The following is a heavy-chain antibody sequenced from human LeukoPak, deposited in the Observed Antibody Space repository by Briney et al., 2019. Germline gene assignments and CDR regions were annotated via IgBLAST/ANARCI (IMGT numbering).Heavy chain of an antibody. J-gene: IGHJ5*02. CDR2: IYYSGST. CDR3: ALGIAVAGTKWINWFDP. Sequence: SETLSLTCTVSGGSISSSSYYWGWIRQPPGKGLEWIGSIYYSGSTYYTPSLKSRVTISVDTSKNQLSLKLSSVTAADTAVYYCALGIAVAGTKWINWFDPWGQGTLVTVSS. D-gene: IGHD6-19*01. V-gene: IGHV4-39*01. CDR1: GGSISSSSYY.